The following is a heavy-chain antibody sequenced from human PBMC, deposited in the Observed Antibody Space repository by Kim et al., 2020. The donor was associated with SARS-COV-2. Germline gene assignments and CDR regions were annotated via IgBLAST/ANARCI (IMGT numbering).Heavy chain of an antibody. J-gene: IGHJ4*02. V-gene: IGHV3-23*01. CDR3: ARDLAGSRPFDY. D-gene: IGHD3-10*01. Sequence: YADSVKGRFTISRDNPKNTLYLQMNSLRAEDTAIYYCARDLAGSRPFDYWGQGTLVTVSS.